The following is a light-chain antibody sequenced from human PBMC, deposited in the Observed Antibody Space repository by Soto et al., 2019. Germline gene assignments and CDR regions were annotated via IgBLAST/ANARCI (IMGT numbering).Light chain of an antibody. CDR3: QQTYYSPRT. CDR2: AAS. J-gene: IGKJ1*01. Sequence: DIQMTQSPSSLSASVGDRVTITCRASQSIRNYLTWYQQTPGKAPKLLIYAASSLQSGVPSRFSGSGSGTDFTLTISSLQPEDFTTYYCQQTYYSPRTFGQGTKVEIK. CDR1: QSIRNY. V-gene: IGKV1-39*01.